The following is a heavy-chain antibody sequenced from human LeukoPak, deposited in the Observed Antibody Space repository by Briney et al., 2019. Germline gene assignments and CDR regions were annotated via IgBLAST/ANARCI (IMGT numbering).Heavy chain of an antibody. V-gene: IGHV3-30*04. CDR3: AKGAYYYGSGSYYYYYYYYYMDV. Sequence: GGSLRLSCAASGFTFSSYAMHWVRQAPGKGLEWVAVISYDGSNKYYADSVKGRFTISRDNSKNTLYLQMNSLRAEDTAVYYCAKGAYYYGSGSYYYYYYYYYMDVWGKGTTVTISS. D-gene: IGHD3-10*01. CDR2: ISYDGSNK. J-gene: IGHJ6*03. CDR1: GFTFSSYA.